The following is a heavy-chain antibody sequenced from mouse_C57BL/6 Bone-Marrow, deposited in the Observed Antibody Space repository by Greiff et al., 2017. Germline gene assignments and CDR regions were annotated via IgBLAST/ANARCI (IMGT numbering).Heavy chain of an antibody. CDR1: GFTFSSYA. J-gene: IGHJ2*01. V-gene: IGHV5-4*01. CDR3: AGDPIYYSINFDY. D-gene: IGHD2-5*01. Sequence: EVQLVESGGGLVKPGGSLKLSCAASGFTFSSYAMSWVRQTPEKRLEWVATISDGGSYTYYPDNVKGRFTISRDNAKNNLYMQMSYLKSADTAMYYGAGDPIYYSINFDYWGRGNTLTVSS. CDR2: ISDGGSYT.